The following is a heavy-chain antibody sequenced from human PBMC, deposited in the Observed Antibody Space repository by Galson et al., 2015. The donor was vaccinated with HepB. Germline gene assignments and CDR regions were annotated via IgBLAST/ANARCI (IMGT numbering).Heavy chain of an antibody. CDR3: ARSLGRQWFGEPRGPIFFDF. V-gene: IGHV4-31*03. Sequence: TLSLTCTVSGASVSSGGYYWRWIRQHPGKGLEWIGYIYYSGTTYYNPSLKSRFTISVDRPKNQFSLKLSSVTAADTAVYCCARSLGRQWFGEPRGPIFFDFWGQGTLVTVSS. CDR1: GASVSSGGYY. J-gene: IGHJ4*02. D-gene: IGHD3-10*01. CDR2: IYYSGTT.